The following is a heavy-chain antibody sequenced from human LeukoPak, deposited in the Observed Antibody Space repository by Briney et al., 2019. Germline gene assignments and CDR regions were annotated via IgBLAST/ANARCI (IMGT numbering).Heavy chain of an antibody. CDR3: TRDSTTFRFGY. CDR1: GIAVSNNY. Sequence: GGSLRLSCAASGIAVSNNYMSWVRQAPGKGLEWVSMIYSGGITYYADSVKGRFTISRDNSKNTLYLQMSSLRAEDTAVYYCTRDSTTFRFGYWGQGTLVTVSS. J-gene: IGHJ4*02. CDR2: IYSGGIT. V-gene: IGHV3-53*01. D-gene: IGHD4-11*01.